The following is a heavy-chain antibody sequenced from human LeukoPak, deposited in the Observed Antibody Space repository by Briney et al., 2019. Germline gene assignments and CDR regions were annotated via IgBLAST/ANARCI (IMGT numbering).Heavy chain of an antibody. D-gene: IGHD4-17*01. CDR3: VRVYGAIDY. V-gene: IGHV1-8*01. Sequence: ASVKVSCKTSGYTFTTYDIIWVRQATGQGLEWMGWMNPNSGYTGFAQKFQGRVTMTRDTSTSTAYMELNSLRSEDTAVYYCVRVYGAIDYWGQGPLVTVSS. CDR2: MNPNSGYT. CDR1: GYTFTTYD. J-gene: IGHJ4*02.